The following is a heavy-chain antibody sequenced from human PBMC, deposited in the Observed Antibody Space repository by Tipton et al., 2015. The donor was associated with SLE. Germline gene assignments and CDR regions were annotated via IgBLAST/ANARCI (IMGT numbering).Heavy chain of an antibody. Sequence: TLSLTCTVSGDSISSNYYYWAWIRQPPGKGLEWIGTVYYSGNTSYNPSLRSRVTISADTSKNQFSLRLSSVTAADTAVYYCASLRLRFGELSTYYYFDYWGQGTLITVSS. J-gene: IGHJ4*02. CDR2: VYYSGNT. V-gene: IGHV4-39*01. CDR3: ASLRLRFGELSTYYYFDY. CDR1: GDSISSNYYY. D-gene: IGHD3-10*01.